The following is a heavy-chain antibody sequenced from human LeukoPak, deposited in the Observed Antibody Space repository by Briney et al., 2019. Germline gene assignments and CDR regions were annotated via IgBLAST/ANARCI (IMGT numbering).Heavy chain of an antibody. CDR3: ARTGGSYPDAFDI. J-gene: IGHJ3*02. Sequence: SETLSLTCTVSGGSISSYYWSWIRQPPGKGLEWIGYINYSGSTNYNPSLKSRVTISVDTSKNQFSLKLSSVTAADTAVYYCARTGGSYPDAFDIWGQGTMVTVSS. CDR1: GGSISSYY. V-gene: IGHV4-59*08. D-gene: IGHD1-26*01. CDR2: INYSGST.